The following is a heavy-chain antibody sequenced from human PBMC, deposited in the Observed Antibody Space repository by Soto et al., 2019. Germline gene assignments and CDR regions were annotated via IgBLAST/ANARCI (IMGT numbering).Heavy chain of an antibody. J-gene: IGHJ5*02. Sequence: QVQLQESGPGLVKPSQTLSLTCSVSGYSMRIGGYYWSWIRQLPGKGLGWIGYIYYSGSTNYNPTAKGLVTXAXXXSXXQSFLRLGSVTAADTAVYYCARGKGSGRARDWFDAWGQGTRVTVSS. CDR1: GYSMRIGGYY. CDR3: ARGKGSGRARDWFDA. V-gene: IGHV4-31*01. D-gene: IGHD3-10*01. CDR2: IYYSGST.